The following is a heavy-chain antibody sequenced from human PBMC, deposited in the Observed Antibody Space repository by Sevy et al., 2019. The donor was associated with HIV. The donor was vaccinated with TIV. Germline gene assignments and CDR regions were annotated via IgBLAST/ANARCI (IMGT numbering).Heavy chain of an antibody. CDR2: IYYSGST. Sequence: SETLSLTCTVSGGSISNYYLSWIRQPPGKALEWIGYIYYSGSTNYNPSLKSRVTITVDTSKNQFSLKLISVTAADTAVYYCARGWEMDVWGQGTTVTVSS. J-gene: IGHJ6*02. CDR3: ARGWEMDV. D-gene: IGHD1-26*01. V-gene: IGHV4-59*01. CDR1: GGSISNYY.